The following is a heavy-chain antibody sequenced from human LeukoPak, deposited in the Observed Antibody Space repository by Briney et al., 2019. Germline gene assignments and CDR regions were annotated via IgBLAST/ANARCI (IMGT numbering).Heavy chain of an antibody. CDR2: IKQDGSEK. CDR3: ARDGGYGADY. J-gene: IGHJ4*02. CDR1: GFTFSSYS. D-gene: IGHD3-16*01. Sequence: GGSLRLSCAASGFTFSSYSMNWARQAPGKGLEWVANIKQDGSEKHYVDSVKGRFTISRDNAKNSLFLQMNSLRAEDTAVYYCARDGGYGADYWGQGTLVSVSS. V-gene: IGHV3-7*01.